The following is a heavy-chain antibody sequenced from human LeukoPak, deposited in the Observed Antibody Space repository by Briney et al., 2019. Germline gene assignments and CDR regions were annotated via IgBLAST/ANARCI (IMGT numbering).Heavy chain of an antibody. CDR3: AKERRGYYAEY. J-gene: IGHJ4*02. D-gene: IGHD1-26*01. Sequence: GGSLRLSCEASGFTFSNYAMHWVRQAPGKGLEWVALISYAGTTKYYVDSVKGRFTISRDDSKNTLYLQMNTLRAEDTALYYCAKERRGYYAEYWGQGTLVTVSS. CDR2: ISYAGTTK. V-gene: IGHV3-30*18. CDR1: GFTFSNYA.